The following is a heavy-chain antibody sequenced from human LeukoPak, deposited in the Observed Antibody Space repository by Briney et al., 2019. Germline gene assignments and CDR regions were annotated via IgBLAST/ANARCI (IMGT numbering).Heavy chain of an antibody. J-gene: IGHJ5*02. CDR1: GGSISNDGYY. CDR3: ARDLTGDQFFDP. Sequence: SQTLSLTCNVSGGSISNDGYYWSWIRQHPGKGLEWLGYIYYSGSTYYDPSLKSRVTLSVDTSKSQFSLRLSSVTAADTAVYYCARDLTGDQFFDPWGQGTLVTVSS. V-gene: IGHV4-31*03. CDR2: IYYSGST. D-gene: IGHD7-27*01.